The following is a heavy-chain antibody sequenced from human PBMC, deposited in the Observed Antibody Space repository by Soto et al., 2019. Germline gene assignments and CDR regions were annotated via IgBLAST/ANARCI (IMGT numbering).Heavy chain of an antibody. V-gene: IGHV4-39*01. CDR3: ASHPYNRVHGRAPAASYYYYGMDV. CDR1: GGSISSSSYY. D-gene: IGHD2-2*01. Sequence: SETLSLTCTVSGGSISSSSYYWGWIRQPPGKGLEWIGSIYYSGSTYYNQSLKSRVTISVDTSKNQFSLKLSSVTAADPAVYYCASHPYNRVHGRAPAASYYYYGMDVWFQGTTVS. J-gene: IGHJ6*02. CDR2: IYYSGST.